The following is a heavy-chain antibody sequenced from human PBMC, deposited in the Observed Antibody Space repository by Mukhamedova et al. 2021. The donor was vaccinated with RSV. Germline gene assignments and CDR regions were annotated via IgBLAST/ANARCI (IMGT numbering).Heavy chain of an antibody. J-gene: IGHJ5*02. CDR2: INPNNGNA. D-gene: IGHD3-22*01. V-gene: IGHV1-8*01. CDR3: ARVDYYDSRGNWLDP. Sequence: VRQATGQGLEWMGWINPNNGNAGYAPKFQGRVTMTRNTSASTVYMEMSSLRSEGTAIYYCARVDYYDSRGNWLDPWGQGTLVTV.